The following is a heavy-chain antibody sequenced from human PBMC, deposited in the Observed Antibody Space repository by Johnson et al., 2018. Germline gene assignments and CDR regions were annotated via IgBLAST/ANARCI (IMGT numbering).Heavy chain of an antibody. Sequence: VQLQESGGGLVQPGGSLRLSCAASGFTFSSYDMHWVRQATGKGLEWVSAIGTAGDTYYPGSVKGRFTISRENAKNSLYLQMNSLRAGDTAVYYCAKTQVTSGYYNYGMDVWGQGTTVTVS. J-gene: IGHJ6*02. D-gene: IGHD2-21*02. V-gene: IGHV3-13*01. CDR3: AKTQVTSGYYNYGMDV. CDR1: GFTFSSYD. CDR2: IGTAGDT.